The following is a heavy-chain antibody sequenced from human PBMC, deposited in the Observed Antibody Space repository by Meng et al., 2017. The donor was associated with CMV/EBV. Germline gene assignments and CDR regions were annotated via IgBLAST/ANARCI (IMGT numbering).Heavy chain of an antibody. CDR3: TRHQFAYCGGDCSGDDAFDI. J-gene: IGHJ3*02. CDR1: GFTFSGSA. CDR2: IRSKANSYAT. Sequence: GGSLRLSCAASGFTFSGSAMHWVRQASGKGLEWVGRIRSKANSYATAYAASVKGRFTISRDDSKDTAYLQMNSLKTEDTAVYYCTRHQFAYCGGDCSGDDAFDIWGQRTMVTVSS. V-gene: IGHV3-73*01. D-gene: IGHD2-21*01.